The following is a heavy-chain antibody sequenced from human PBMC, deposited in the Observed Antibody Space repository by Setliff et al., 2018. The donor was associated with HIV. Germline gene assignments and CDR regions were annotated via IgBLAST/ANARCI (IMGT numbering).Heavy chain of an antibody. Sequence: GGSLRLSCAASGFTFSSYAMSWVRQAPGKGPEWVSSISASGGSTFYGDSVKGRFTISRDNARNTLYLQMNSLKGDDTAVYHCAKQVGLYSNYKSYYYMDVWGKGTTVTVSS. CDR1: GFTFSSYA. V-gene: IGHV3-23*01. J-gene: IGHJ6*03. CDR2: ISASGGST. D-gene: IGHD4-4*01. CDR3: AKQVGLYSNYKSYYYMDV.